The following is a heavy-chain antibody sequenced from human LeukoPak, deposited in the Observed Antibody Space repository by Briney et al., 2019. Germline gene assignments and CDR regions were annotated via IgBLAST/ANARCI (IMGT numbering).Heavy chain of an antibody. D-gene: IGHD6-19*01. V-gene: IGHV3-21*01. J-gene: IGHJ4*02. Sequence: GGSLRLSCAASEFTFSSFSMNWVRQAPGKGLEWVSSITSASTYIYYADSVKGRFTISRDNAKNSLYLQMNSLRAEDTAVYYCARRQYYFDYWGQGTLVTVSS. CDR1: EFTFSSFS. CDR3: ARRQYYFDY. CDR2: ITSASTYI.